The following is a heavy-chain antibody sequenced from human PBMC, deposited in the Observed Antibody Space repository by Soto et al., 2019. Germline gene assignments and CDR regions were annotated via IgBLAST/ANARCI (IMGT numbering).Heavy chain of an antibody. CDR2: VSSGSSSK. J-gene: IGHJ4*02. CDR3: ARASGSGSYPFDY. CDR1: GFIFSSYG. V-gene: IGHV3-48*02. Sequence: EVQLVESGGGLVQPGGSLRLSCAASGFIFSSYGMNWVRQAPGKGLEWVSYVSSGSSSKYYSDSVKGRFTISRDNAENSLSLQMNSLRDEDTGVYYCARASGSGSYPFDYWGQGTLVTVSS. D-gene: IGHD3-10*01.